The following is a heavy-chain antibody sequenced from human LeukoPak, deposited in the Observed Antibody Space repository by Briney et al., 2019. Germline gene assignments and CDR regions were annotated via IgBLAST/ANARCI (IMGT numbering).Heavy chain of an antibody. V-gene: IGHV1-69*04. CDR3: ARDRKQQLVNDY. D-gene: IGHD6-13*01. J-gene: IGHJ4*02. Sequence: SVKVSCKASGYTFTSYGISWVRQAPGQGLEWMGRIIPILGIANYAQKFQGRVTITADKSTSTAYMELSSLRSEDTAVYYCARDRKQQLVNDYWGQGTLVTVSS. CDR1: GYTFTSYG. CDR2: IIPILGIA.